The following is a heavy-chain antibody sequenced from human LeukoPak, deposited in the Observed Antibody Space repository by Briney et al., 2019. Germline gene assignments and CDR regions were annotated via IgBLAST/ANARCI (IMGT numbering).Heavy chain of an antibody. V-gene: IGHV3-23*01. CDR3: AKDHVIGASSGYPFDY. J-gene: IGHJ4*02. D-gene: IGHD3-22*01. Sequence: GGSLRLSCAASGFTFSSYAMSWVRQAPGKGLEWVSAISGSGGSTYYADSVKGRFTISRDNSKNTLYLQMNSLRAEDTAVYYCAKDHVIGASSGYPFDYWGQGTLVTVSS. CDR1: GFTFSSYA. CDR2: ISGSGGST.